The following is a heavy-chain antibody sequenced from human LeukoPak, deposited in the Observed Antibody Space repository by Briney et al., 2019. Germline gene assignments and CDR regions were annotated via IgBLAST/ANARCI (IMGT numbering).Heavy chain of an antibody. Sequence: PGGSLRLSCAASGFTFSSYSMNWVRQAPGKGLEWVSVIYSGGSTYYADSVKGRFTISRDNSKNTLYLQMNSLRAEDTAVYYCASSGYGVGAFDIWGQGTMVTVSS. J-gene: IGHJ3*02. V-gene: IGHV3-66*01. CDR3: ASSGYGVGAFDI. D-gene: IGHD4-17*01. CDR2: IYSGGST. CDR1: GFTFSSYS.